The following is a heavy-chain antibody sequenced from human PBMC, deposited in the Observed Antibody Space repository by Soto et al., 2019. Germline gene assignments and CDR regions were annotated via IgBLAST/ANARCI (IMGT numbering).Heavy chain of an antibody. CDR1: GGSISSGGYY. CDR2: IYYSGST. J-gene: IGHJ6*02. V-gene: IGHV4-31*03. CDR3: ARGTTFGNYYYYGMDV. D-gene: IGHD3-16*01. Sequence: QVQLQESGPGLVKPSQTLSLTCTVPGGSISSGGYYWSWIRQHPGKGLEWIGYIYYSGSTYYNPSLKSRVTISVDTSKNQFSLKLSSVTAADTAVYYCARGTTFGNYYYYGMDVWGQGTTVTVSS.